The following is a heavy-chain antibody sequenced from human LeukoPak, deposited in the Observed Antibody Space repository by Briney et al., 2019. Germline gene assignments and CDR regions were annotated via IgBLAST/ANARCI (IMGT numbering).Heavy chain of an antibody. Sequence: ASVKVSCKASGYTFTSYAMNWVRQAPGQGLEWMGWINTNTGNPTYAQGFTGRFVFSLDTSVSTAYLQISSLKAEDTAMYYCAGGGYYYDSSGYEYFQHWGQGTLVTVSS. CDR3: AGGGYYYDSSGYEYFQH. CDR2: INTNTGNP. D-gene: IGHD3-22*01. J-gene: IGHJ1*01. CDR1: GYTFTSYA. V-gene: IGHV7-4-1*02.